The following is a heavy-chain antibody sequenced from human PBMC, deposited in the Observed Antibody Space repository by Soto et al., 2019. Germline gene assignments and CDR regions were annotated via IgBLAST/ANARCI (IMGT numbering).Heavy chain of an antibody. V-gene: IGHV3-30*02. D-gene: IGHD6-19*01. J-gene: IGHJ4*02. CDR2: IGFAGNNK. CDR1: GFPFDRDC. CDR3: AKGLSVAGIGGDFDY. Sequence: GGSLRLSCVASGFPFDRDCIHWVRRAPGKGLEWVATIGFAGNNKYYADSVKGRFTISRDNSKNTLYLQINSLKVDDTAIYYCAKGLSVAGIGGDFDYWGQGTLVTVSS.